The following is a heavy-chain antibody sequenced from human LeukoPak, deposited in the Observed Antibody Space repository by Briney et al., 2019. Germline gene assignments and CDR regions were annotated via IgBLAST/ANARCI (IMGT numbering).Heavy chain of an antibody. D-gene: IGHD5-18*01. CDR1: GYTFTDYY. Sequence: ASVKVSCKASGYTFTDYYMHWVRQAPGQGLEWMGWINPNSGGTNYAQKFQGRVTMTRDTSISTAYMELSRLRSDDTAVYYCARDLSVDTAMVTPAHDNWFDPWGQGTLVTVSS. J-gene: IGHJ5*02. V-gene: IGHV1-2*02. CDR2: INPNSGGT. CDR3: ARDLSVDTAMVTPAHDNWFDP.